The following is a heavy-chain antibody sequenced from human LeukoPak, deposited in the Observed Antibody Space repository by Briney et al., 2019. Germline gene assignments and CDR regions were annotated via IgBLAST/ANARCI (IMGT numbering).Heavy chain of an antibody. CDR2: IWFDGSNE. J-gene: IGHJ5*02. V-gene: IGHV3-33*01. D-gene: IGHD2-15*01. Sequence: GGSLRLSCAASGSTFSNDGMHWVRQAPGKGLEWVAAIWFDGSNEDYADSVKGRFTISRDNSKNTLYLQMNSLRAEGTAMYYCARDRQFCSGGSCYGRWFDPWGQGTLATVSS. CDR1: GSTFSNDG. CDR3: ARDRQFCSGGSCYGRWFDP.